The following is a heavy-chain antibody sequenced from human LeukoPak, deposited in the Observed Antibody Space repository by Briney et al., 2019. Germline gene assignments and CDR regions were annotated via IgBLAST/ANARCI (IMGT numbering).Heavy chain of an antibody. CDR3: ARVQTLGGRYFDLDY. Sequence: ASVKVSCKASGYTFTGYYMHWVRQAPGQGLEWMGWINPKNAGTKYAQKFQGRVTMARDTSISTCYMELSSLTSDDTAVYCCARVQTLGGRYFDLDYWGQGTLVTVSS. V-gene: IGHV1-2*02. CDR2: INPKNAGT. CDR1: GYTFTGYY. D-gene: IGHD3-9*01. J-gene: IGHJ4*02.